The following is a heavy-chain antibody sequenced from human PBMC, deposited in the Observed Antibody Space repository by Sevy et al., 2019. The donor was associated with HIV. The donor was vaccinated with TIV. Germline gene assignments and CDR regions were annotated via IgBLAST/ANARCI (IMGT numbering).Heavy chain of an antibody. CDR2: IYYSGST. D-gene: IGHD2-15*01. Sequence: SETVSLTCTVSGGSISSGGYYWSWIRQHPGKGLEWIGYIYYSGSTYYNPSLKSRVTISVDTSKNQFSLKLSSVTAADTAVYYCARDTSTLYCSGGSCLIDYGMDVWGQGTTVTVSS. CDR1: GGSISSGGYY. V-gene: IGHV4-31*03. CDR3: ARDTSTLYCSGGSCLIDYGMDV. J-gene: IGHJ6*02.